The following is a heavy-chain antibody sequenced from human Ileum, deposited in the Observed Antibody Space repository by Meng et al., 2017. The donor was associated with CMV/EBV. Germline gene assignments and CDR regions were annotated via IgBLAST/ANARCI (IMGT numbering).Heavy chain of an antibody. CDR2: LYSVDAT. D-gene: IGHD4-17*01. CDR3: VRDFLYGDYDYYYGLDV. CDR1: GFSVSTNY. J-gene: IGHJ6*02. V-gene: IGHV3-53*01. Sequence: GESLKISCVASGFSVSTNYMTWVRQAPSKGLEWVSTLYSVDATYFADSVKGRFTISRDSSTNTVYLQMNRLRAEDTAVYYCVRDFLYGDYDYYYGLDVWGQGTTVTVSS.